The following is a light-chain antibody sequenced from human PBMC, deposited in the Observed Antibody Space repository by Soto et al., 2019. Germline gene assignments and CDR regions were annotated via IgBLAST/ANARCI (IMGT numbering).Light chain of an antibody. CDR1: SSDIGGYDY. J-gene: IGLJ2*01. Sequence: QSALTQPASVSGSPGQSITISCTGTSSDIGGYDYISWYQQHPGKVPKLIIYDVTDRPSGVSNRFSGSESGNTASLTISGLEAEDEADYYCSSYTSSSTGVVFGGGTKLTVL. V-gene: IGLV2-14*01. CDR3: SSYTSSSTGVV. CDR2: DVT.